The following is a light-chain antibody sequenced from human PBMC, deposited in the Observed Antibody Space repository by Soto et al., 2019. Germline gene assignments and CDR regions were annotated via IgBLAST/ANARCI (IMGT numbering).Light chain of an antibody. V-gene: IGKV1-39*01. Sequence: DIRMTQSPSSLSASVGDRVTITCRASNSISSYLNWYQQKPGKAPKLLIYAASRLQSGVPSRFSGSGSGTDFTLTISSLQPEDFATYYCQHSYSTPKTFGQGTKVEIK. CDR2: AAS. CDR1: NSISSY. J-gene: IGKJ1*01. CDR3: QHSYSTPKT.